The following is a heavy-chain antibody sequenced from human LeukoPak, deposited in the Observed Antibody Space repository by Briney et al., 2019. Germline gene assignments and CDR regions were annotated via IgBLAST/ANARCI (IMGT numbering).Heavy chain of an antibody. CDR3: AQSAAYTSTYYVNY. V-gene: IGHV3-23*01. D-gene: IGHD3-10*02. CDR1: GFTFSDYG. Sequence: PGGSLRLSCAASGFTFSDYGMVWVRQAPGKGLEWVSGISGGGGTTYYADSVKGRFTISRDKSINTLFLQMNSLRAEDTAVYFCAQSAAYTSTYYVNYWGQGTLVTVSS. J-gene: IGHJ4*02. CDR2: ISGGGGTT.